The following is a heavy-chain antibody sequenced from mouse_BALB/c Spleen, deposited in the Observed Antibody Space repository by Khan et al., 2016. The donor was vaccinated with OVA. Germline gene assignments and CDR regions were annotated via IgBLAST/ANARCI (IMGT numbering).Heavy chain of an antibody. CDR1: GYTFTNYW. J-gene: IGHJ1*01. CDR2: IYPGGYFT. CDR3: ARWATWYFDV. Sequence: QVQLKQSGGEVVRPGTSVKISCKASGYTFTNYWLGWVRQRPGHGLEWIGDIYPGGYFTNYNEKFKDKATLTVDTSSTTANMQLSSLTSEDSAVYFGARWATWYFDVWGAGTTVTVSS. V-gene: IGHV1-63*02. D-gene: IGHD3-1*01.